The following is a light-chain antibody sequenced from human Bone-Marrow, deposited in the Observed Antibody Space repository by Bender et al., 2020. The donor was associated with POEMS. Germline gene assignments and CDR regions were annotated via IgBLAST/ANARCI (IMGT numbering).Light chain of an antibody. J-gene: IGLJ3*02. V-gene: IGLV7-46*01. CDR3: LIYFNGVGV. CDR2: DTW. CDR1: TGTVTTGHY. Sequence: QAVVTQEPSLTVSPGGTVTLTCGSSTGTVTTGHYPYWFQQKPGQVPRTLISDTWDKRSRTPARFLGSILGGKAALILSGAQPEDEATYYCLIYFNGVGVFGGGTKLTVL.